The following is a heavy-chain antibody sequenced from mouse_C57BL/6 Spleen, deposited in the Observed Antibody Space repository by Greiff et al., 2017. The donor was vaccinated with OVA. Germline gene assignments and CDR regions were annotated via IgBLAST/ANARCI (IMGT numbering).Heavy chain of an antibody. V-gene: IGHV5-9-1*02. J-gene: IGHJ4*01. CDR1: GFTFSSYA. CDR3: TRAPGGSYAIDY. CDR2: ISSGGDYI. Sequence: DVMLVESGEGLVKPGGSLKLSCAASGFTFSSYAMSWVRQAPEKRLEWVAYISSGGDYIYYADTVKGRFTIARDNARNTLYLQMSSLKSEDTAMYYCTRAPGGSYAIDYWGQGTSVTVPS.